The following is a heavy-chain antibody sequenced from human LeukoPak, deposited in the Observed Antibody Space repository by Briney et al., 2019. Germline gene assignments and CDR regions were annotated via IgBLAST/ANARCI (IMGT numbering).Heavy chain of an antibody. CDR3: AHRQRQQQLRVCYFDL. V-gene: IGHV2-5*02. D-gene: IGHD6-13*01. CDR2: SYWDDDK. J-gene: IGHJ2*01. CDR1: GFSLSTSGVG. Sequence: SGPTLVNPTQTLTLTCTFSGFSLSTSGVGVAWIRQPPGKALEWLALSYWDDDKRYSPSLKSKLTITKDNAKNQVVLTMTNMDPVDTATYYCAHRQRQQQLRVCYFDLWGRGTLVTVSS.